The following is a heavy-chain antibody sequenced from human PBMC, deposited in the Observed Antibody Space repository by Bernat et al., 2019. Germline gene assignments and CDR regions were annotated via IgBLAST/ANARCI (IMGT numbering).Heavy chain of an antibody. D-gene: IGHD4/OR15-4a*01. Sequence: EVQLLESGGGLVQPGGSLRLSCSAAGFTFSFFAMGWVRQAPGKGLEWVSAISSTSDRTDYEDSVKGRFTVSRDNSKNTLYLQMNSLRAEDTAIYYCAKDGLRVSAYWYFDLRGRGALVTVPS. CDR2: ISSTSDRT. J-gene: IGHJ2*01. CDR3: AKDGLRVSAYWYFDL. CDR1: GFTFSFFA. V-gene: IGHV3-23*01.